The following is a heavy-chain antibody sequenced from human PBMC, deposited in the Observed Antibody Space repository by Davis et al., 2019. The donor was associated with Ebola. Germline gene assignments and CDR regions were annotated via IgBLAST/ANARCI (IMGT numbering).Heavy chain of an antibody. CDR3: ARGDNYGDYAFDY. D-gene: IGHD4-17*01. CDR1: GGSFSGYY. V-gene: IGHV4-34*01. Sequence: MPSETLSLTCAVYGGSFSGYYWSWIRQPPGKGLEWIGEINHSGSTNYNPSLKSRVTISVDTSKNQFSLKLSSVTAADTAVYYCARGDNYGDYAFDYWGQGTLVTVSS. J-gene: IGHJ4*02. CDR2: INHSGST.